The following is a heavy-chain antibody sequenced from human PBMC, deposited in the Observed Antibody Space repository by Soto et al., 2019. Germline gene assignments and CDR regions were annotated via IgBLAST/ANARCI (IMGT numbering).Heavy chain of an antibody. CDR1: GFPFNGSA. J-gene: IGHJ6*02. V-gene: IGHV3-73*02. CDR3: AGDFYYNMDV. Sequence: VESGGGLVHPGGSLKLSCAASGFPFNGSAMHWVRQASGKGLEWVGRIRSKPNNYATAYAASLKGRFTISRDDSKNTAYLQMNSLKTEDTTVYYCAGDFYYNMDVWGQGTTVTVSS. CDR2: IRSKPNNYAT.